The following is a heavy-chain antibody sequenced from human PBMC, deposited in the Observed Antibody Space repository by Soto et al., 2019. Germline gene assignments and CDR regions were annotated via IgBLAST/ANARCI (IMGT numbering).Heavy chain of an antibody. CDR2: IWYDGSNK. CDR1: GITFRNYA. J-gene: IGHJ4*02. CDR3: ARESY. Sequence: VGSLRLSCSVSGITFRNYAMHWVRQAPGKGLEWVAVIWYDGSNKYYADSVKGRFTISRDNSKNTLYLQMNSLRAEDTAVYYCARESYWGQGTLVTVSS. V-gene: IGHV3-33*08.